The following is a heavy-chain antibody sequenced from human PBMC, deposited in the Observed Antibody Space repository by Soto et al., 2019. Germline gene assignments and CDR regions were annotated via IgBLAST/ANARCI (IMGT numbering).Heavy chain of an antibody. CDR2: ISSRSSTM. CDR1: GFTFSDYY. Sequence: SLIFSCAASGFTFSDYYMSLVRQAPGMGLEWVAYISSRSSTMYYADSVKGRFTISRDNAKNSLSLQMNSLRAEDTAVYYCARETLDHYSMYGMDVWGQGTTVTVSS. D-gene: IGHD2-21*01. J-gene: IGHJ6*02. CDR3: ARETLDHYSMYGMDV. V-gene: IGHV3-11*01.